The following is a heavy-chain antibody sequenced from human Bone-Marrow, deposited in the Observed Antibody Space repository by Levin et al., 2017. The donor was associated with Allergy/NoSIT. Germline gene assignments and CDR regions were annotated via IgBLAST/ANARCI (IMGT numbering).Heavy chain of an antibody. V-gene: IGHV3-21*01. Sequence: SGGSLRLSCAGSGFSFSSYSVTWVRQAPGRGLEWVASISNSGSYTHYSDSVKGRFTISRDNAKNSLYLQMDSLRSEDTAVYYCATNKVLYPMTHYKYWGQGTLVTVSS. CDR1: GFSFSSYS. D-gene: IGHD1-1*01. CDR2: ISNSGSYT. CDR3: ATNKVLYPMTHYKY. J-gene: IGHJ4*02.